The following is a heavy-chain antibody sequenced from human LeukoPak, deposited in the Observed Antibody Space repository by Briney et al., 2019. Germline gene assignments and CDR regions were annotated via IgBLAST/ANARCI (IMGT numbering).Heavy chain of an antibody. J-gene: IGHJ4*02. CDR3: AKDLAVATDY. CDR2: ITGSGGRT. Sequence: GGSLRLSCAASGFTFSNYAMIWVRQAPGKGLEWVSGITGSGGRTYYADSVKGRFTISRDNAKKTLYLQMNSLRAEDTAIYYCAKDLAVATDYWGQGTLVTVSS. CDR1: GFTFSNYA. V-gene: IGHV3-23*01. D-gene: IGHD6-19*01.